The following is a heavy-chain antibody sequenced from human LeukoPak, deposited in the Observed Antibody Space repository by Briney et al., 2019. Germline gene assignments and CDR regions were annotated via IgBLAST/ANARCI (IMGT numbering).Heavy chain of an antibody. J-gene: IGHJ4*02. CDR1: GFTFGSYA. V-gene: IGHV3-23*01. CDR2: ISGSGSTT. D-gene: IGHD1-26*01. CDR3: AKDRPYSGSYYDY. Sequence: GALRLSCAASGFTFGSYALSWVRQAPGKGLEWVSAISGSGSTTYYTDSVKGRFTISRDNSKNTLYLQMNSLRAGDTAVYYCAKDRPYSGSYYDYWGQGTLVTVSS.